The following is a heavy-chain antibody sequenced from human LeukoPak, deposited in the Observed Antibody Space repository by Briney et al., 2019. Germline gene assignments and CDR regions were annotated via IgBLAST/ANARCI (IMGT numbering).Heavy chain of an antibody. V-gene: IGHV1-18*01. Sequence: GASVTVSSTTSAYTFTNYGISWVRQAPGQGLEWMGWISAYNGDKNYAQKFQDRVTLTTDTSTSTAYMDLRSLRSDDTALYYCARDWIEASHYFDYWGQGTLVTVSS. D-gene: IGHD2-2*03. CDR1: AYTFTNYG. CDR2: ISAYNGDK. J-gene: IGHJ4*02. CDR3: ARDWIEASHYFDY.